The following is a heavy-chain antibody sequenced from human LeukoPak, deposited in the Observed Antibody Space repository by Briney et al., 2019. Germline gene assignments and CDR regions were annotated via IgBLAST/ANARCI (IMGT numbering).Heavy chain of an antibody. Sequence: SETLSLTCAVYGGSFSGFHWSWIRQPPGKGLEWIGEINHSGSTNYNPSLKSRVIVSVDTPKKQFSLKLSSVTAADTAVYYCATGGVVISPSRYFDYWGQGTLVTVSS. D-gene: IGHD3-3*01. V-gene: IGHV4-34*01. J-gene: IGHJ4*02. CDR1: GGSFSGFH. CDR2: INHSGST. CDR3: ATGGVVISPSRYFDY.